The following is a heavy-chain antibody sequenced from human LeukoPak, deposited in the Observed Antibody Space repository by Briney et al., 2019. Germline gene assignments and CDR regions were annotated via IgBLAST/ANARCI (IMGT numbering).Heavy chain of an antibody. J-gene: IGHJ5*02. D-gene: IGHD6-19*01. Sequence: PGGSLRLSCAASGIAFSDSAMYWVRQAPGKGLGCVSVITDTYNTYYGDSVKGRFTVSRDNSRKTLYLQMNSLRVDDTALYYCVKGACSSGCSGNHWGQGTRVIVSP. CDR1: GIAFSDSA. CDR3: VKGACSSGCSGNH. V-gene: IGHV3-23*01. CDR2: ITDTYNT.